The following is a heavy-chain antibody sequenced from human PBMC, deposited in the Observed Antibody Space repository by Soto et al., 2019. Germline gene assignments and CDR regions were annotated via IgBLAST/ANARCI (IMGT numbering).Heavy chain of an antibody. Sequence: EAQLVESGGGLVQPGGSLRLSCAASGFSFSDYSMNWVRQPPGKGLEWISYITSGSTSTSYTDSVKGRFTISRDNAKNTLYLQMNSLRDEDTAVYYCARDLPWAFDSWGQGALVTVSS. CDR3: ARDLPWAFDS. CDR1: GFSFSDYS. D-gene: IGHD7-27*01. J-gene: IGHJ4*02. V-gene: IGHV3-48*02. CDR2: ITSGSTST.